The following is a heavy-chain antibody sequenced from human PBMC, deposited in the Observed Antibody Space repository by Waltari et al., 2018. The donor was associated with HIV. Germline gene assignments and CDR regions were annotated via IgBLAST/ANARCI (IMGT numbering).Heavy chain of an antibody. Sequence: EVQLVECGGGLVQPGGSLRLSCAASGFTFSSYCTHWVRQAPGKGLVWDASSNMGGSSTSHADSVKGRFTISRDNAKNTLYLQMNSRRAEVTAVYYCARAGRDGKLPPDYWGQGTLVTVSS. CDR1: GFTFSSYC. J-gene: IGHJ4*02. V-gene: IGHV3-74*01. CDR2: SNMGGSST. CDR3: ARAGRDGKLPPDY. D-gene: IGHD1-7*01.